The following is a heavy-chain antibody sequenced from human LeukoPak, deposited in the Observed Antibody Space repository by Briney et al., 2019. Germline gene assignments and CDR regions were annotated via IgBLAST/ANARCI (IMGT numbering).Heavy chain of an antibody. Sequence: ASVKVSCKASGYTFTSYYMHWVRQAPGQGLEWVGIINPSGGSSNYAQKFQGRVTMTRDTSTSTVYMELSSLRSEDTAVYYCARVLCTGGSCYSFFDYWGRGTLVTVSS. D-gene: IGHD2-15*01. J-gene: IGHJ4*02. CDR2: INPSGGSS. CDR3: ARVLCTGGSCYSFFDY. V-gene: IGHV1-46*01. CDR1: GYTFTSYY.